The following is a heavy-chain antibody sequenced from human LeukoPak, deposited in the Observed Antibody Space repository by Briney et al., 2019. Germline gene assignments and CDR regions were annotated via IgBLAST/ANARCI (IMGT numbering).Heavy chain of an antibody. CDR2: INTNTGNP. V-gene: IGHV7-4-1*02. Sequence: PSASVKVSCKASGYTFTTYAMNWVRQAPGQGLEWMGWINTNTGNPTYAQGFTGRFVFSLDTSVNTAYLQISSLKAEDSAVYFCASLQGQYCSSTSCYTYYSYGMDVWGQGTTVTVSS. D-gene: IGHD2-2*02. J-gene: IGHJ6*02. CDR3: ASLQGQYCSSTSCYTYYSYGMDV. CDR1: GYTFTTYA.